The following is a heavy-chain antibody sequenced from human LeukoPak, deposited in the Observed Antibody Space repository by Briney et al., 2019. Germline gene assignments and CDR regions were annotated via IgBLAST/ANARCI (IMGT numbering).Heavy chain of an antibody. D-gene: IGHD4-23*01. J-gene: IGHJ3*02. CDR2: ISTSGST. Sequence: SETLSLTCTVSGGSISSYYWSWIRQPAGKGLESIGHISTSGSTNYNPSLKSRVTMSVDTSKNQFSLKLSSVTAADTAVYYCARPMTTVVTPAAFDIWGQGTMVTVSS. CDR3: ARPMTTVVTPAAFDI. V-gene: IGHV4-4*07. CDR1: GGSISSYY.